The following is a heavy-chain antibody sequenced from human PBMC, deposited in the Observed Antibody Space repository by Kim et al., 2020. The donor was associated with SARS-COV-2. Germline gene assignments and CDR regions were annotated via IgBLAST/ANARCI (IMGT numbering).Heavy chain of an antibody. V-gene: IGHV6-1*01. Sequence: SQTLSLTCAISGDSVSSDTAAWNWIRQSPSRGLEWLGRTYYRSSWSKWFYEYAVSVKSRMTINPDTSKNQFSLQLNSVTPEDTAVYYCTRGISTRFFDPWGQGTLVTVSS. J-gene: IGHJ5*02. D-gene: IGHD3-3*01. CDR3: TRGISTRFFDP. CDR2: TYYRSSWSKWFY. CDR1: GDSVSSDTAA.